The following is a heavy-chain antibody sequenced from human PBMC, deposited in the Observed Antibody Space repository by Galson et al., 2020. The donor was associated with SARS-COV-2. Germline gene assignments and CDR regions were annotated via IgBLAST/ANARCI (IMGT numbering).Heavy chain of an antibody. D-gene: IGHD3-22*01. CDR1: GFTFDDYA. J-gene: IGHJ4*02. CDR3: AKAAYGDYYDSSGYYGASSFDY. CDR2: ISWNSGSI. V-gene: IGHV3-9*01. Sequence: SLKISCAASGFTFDDYAMHWVRQAPGKGLEWVSGISWNSGSIGYADSVKGRFTISRDNAKNSLYLQMNSLRAEDTALYYCAKAAYGDYYDSSGYYGASSFDYWGQGTLVTVSS.